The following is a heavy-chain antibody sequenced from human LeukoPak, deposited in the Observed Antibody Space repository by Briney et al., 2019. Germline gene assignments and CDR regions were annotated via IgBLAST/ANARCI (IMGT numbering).Heavy chain of an antibody. V-gene: IGHV3-23*01. D-gene: IGHD3-10*01. J-gene: IGHJ4*02. Sequence: GGSLRLSCAASGFTVSSNYMNWVRQAPEKGLDWFSAIGAVGGSTYYADPVKGRFTISRDNSKNTLYLQMTSLRAEDTAVYYCAKQAITMVRGVPYYFDYWGQGTLVTVSS. CDR2: IGAVGGST. CDR3: AKQAITMVRGVPYYFDY. CDR1: GFTVSSNY.